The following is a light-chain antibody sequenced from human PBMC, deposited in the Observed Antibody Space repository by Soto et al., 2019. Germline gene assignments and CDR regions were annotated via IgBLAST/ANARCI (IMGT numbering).Light chain of an antibody. CDR2: GAS. V-gene: IGKV3D-15*01. J-gene: IGKJ3*01. Sequence: EILMTQSPATLSVSPGERATLSCRASQSLNRNLACYQQKPGQAPRHILYGASTRSSGIPARFSGSGSGTEFTLTISSLQSEDFALYYCQHYNVWPPAFTFGPGTKVDL. CDR3: QHYNVWPPAFT. CDR1: QSLNRN.